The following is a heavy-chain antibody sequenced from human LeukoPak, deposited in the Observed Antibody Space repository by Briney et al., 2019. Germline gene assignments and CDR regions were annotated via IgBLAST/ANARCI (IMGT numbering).Heavy chain of an antibody. CDR2: ANHSGGT. CDR1: GGSFSGYF. J-gene: IGHJ4*02. Sequence: SETLSLTCAVYGGSFSGYFWSWIRQPPGKGLGWIGEANHSGGTNYNPSLKSRVIISVDMSKNQFSLKLSSVTAADTAVYYCARRARHLSMVRDYFYFWGQGTLVTVSS. CDR3: ARRARHLSMVRDYFYF. D-gene: IGHD3-10*01. V-gene: IGHV4-34*01.